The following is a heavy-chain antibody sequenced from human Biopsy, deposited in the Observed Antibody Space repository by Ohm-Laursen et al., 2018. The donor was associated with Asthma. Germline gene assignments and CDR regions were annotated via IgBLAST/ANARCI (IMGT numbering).Heavy chain of an antibody. D-gene: IGHD6-6*01. CDR1: GFILSNYD. V-gene: IGHV3-30*03. CDR2: LSYNGNNK. Sequence: SLRLSCAAAGFILSNYDMHWVRQAPGKGLEWVAVLSYNGNNKYYADSVRDRLTISRDNSENTLYLQMNSLRVEDTAVYYCARGDWYGSASNGYWGQGTLVTVSA. J-gene: IGHJ4*02. CDR3: ARGDWYGSASNGY.